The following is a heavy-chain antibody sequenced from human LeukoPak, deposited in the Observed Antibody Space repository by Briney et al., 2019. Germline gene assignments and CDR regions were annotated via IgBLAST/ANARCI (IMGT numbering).Heavy chain of an antibody. D-gene: IGHD5-24*01. Sequence: ASVKVSCKASGYTFSSYAMHWVRQAPGQRLEWMGWSNTGNDNTKYSQEFQGRVTLTRDTSASTAYMELSSLRCEDMAVYYCARDRDGYFDYWGQGTLVTVSS. CDR1: GYTFSSYA. CDR3: ARDRDGYFDY. CDR2: SNTGNDNT. J-gene: IGHJ4*02. V-gene: IGHV1-3*02.